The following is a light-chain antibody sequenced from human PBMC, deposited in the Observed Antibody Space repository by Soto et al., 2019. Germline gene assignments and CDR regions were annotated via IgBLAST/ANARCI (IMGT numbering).Light chain of an antibody. CDR1: ISDFGNYNL. V-gene: IGLV2-23*03. Sequence: QSALTQPASVSGSPGQSITISCTGTISDFGNYNLVSWYQHYPGQAPKLMLYEGSKRPSGVSDRFSGSKFGSTASLTISGLQAEDEADYYCCSYAGTSTFVFGGGTKVTAL. J-gene: IGLJ3*02. CDR2: EGS. CDR3: CSYAGTSTFV.